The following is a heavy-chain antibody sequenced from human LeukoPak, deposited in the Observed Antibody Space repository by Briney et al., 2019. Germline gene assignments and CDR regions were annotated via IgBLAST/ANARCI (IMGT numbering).Heavy chain of an antibody. Sequence: GGSLRLSCAASGFTFSSYEMNWVRQAPGKGLEWVSYISSSGSTIYYADSVKGRFTISRDNAKNSLYLQMNSLRAEDTAVYYCARGGIAAAGTDYMDVWGKGTTVTVSS. J-gene: IGHJ6*03. D-gene: IGHD6-13*01. CDR3: ARGGIAAAGTDYMDV. V-gene: IGHV3-48*03. CDR1: GFTFSSYE. CDR2: ISSSGSTI.